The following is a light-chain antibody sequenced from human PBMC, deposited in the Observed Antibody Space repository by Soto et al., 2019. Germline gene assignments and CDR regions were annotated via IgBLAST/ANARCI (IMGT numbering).Light chain of an antibody. CDR2: WAS. Sequence: DIVMTQSPDSLAVSLGERATINCKSSQSLLFSSNNQKPLAWYQQKPGHPPKLLLSWASTRGSGVPDRFSGSGSGTDFTLTISSLQTEDVAVYYCQQCYGTPFNFGPGTKVDIK. V-gene: IGKV4-1*01. CDR3: QQCYGTPFN. J-gene: IGKJ3*01. CDR1: QSLLFSSNNQKP.